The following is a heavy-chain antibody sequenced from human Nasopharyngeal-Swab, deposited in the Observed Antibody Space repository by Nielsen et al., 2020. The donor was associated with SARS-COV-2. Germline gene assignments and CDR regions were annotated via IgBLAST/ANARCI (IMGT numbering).Heavy chain of an antibody. V-gene: IGHV1-46*01. CDR3: ARDPTPAVDSSSSLDYYYGMDV. CDR2: INPSGGST. CDR1: GYTFTSYY. J-gene: IGHJ6*02. D-gene: IGHD6-6*01. Sequence: ASVKVSCKASGYTFTSYYMHRVRQAPGQGLEWMGIINPSGGSTSYAQKFQGRVTMTRDTSTSTVYMELSSLRSEDTAVYYCARDPTPAVDSSSSLDYYYGMDVWGQGTTVTVSS.